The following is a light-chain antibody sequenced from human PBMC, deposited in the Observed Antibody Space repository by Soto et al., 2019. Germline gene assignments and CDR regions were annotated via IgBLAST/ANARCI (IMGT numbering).Light chain of an antibody. CDR3: QHYHNWPRT. CDR1: QSVSSN. CDR2: GAS. V-gene: IGKV3-15*01. J-gene: IGKJ1*01. Sequence: EIVMTQYPATLSVSPVERATLSCRARQSVSSNLAWYQQKPGQAPRLLIYGASTRATGIPARFSGSGSGTEFTLTISNLQSEDFAVYYCQHYHNWPRTFGQGTKVESK.